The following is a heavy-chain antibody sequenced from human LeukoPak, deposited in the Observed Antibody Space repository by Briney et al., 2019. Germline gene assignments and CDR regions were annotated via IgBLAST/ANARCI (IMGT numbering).Heavy chain of an antibody. CDR1: GFTFSSYS. V-gene: IGHV3-21*01. D-gene: IGHD5-12*01. CDR3: ARARVRLRGAFDI. J-gene: IGHJ3*02. Sequence: GGSLRLSCAASGFTFSSYSMNWVRQAPGKGLEWVSSISSSSSYIYYADSVKGRFTISRDNAKNSLYLQMNSLRAEDTAVYYCARARVRLRGAFDIWGQGTMVTVSS. CDR2: ISSSSSYI.